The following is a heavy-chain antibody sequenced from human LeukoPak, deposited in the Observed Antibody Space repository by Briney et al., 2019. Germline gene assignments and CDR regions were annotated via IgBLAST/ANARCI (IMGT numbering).Heavy chain of an antibody. Sequence: PGGSLRLSCAASGFTFSSYGMSWVRQAPGKGLEWVSAISGSGGSTYYADSVKGRFTISRDNSKNTLYLQMNSLRAEDTAVYYCARVFGNIVVVPEPEVADYYYMDVWGKGTTVTVSS. D-gene: IGHD2-2*01. CDR3: ARVFGNIVVVPEPEVADYYYMDV. J-gene: IGHJ6*03. V-gene: IGHV3-23*01. CDR2: ISGSGGST. CDR1: GFTFSSYG.